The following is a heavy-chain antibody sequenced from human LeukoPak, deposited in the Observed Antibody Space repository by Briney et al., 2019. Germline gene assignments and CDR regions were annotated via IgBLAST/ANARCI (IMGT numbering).Heavy chain of an antibody. Sequence: PSETLSLTCTVSGGSINTNYWSWIRQPPGKGLEWIGYIYYNGAFHYSPSLKSRVTISVDTSKNQFSLKLSSVTAADTAVYYCARRGGSGSYYNWFDPWGQGTLVTVSS. V-gene: IGHV4-59*08. J-gene: IGHJ5*02. CDR1: GGSINTNY. D-gene: IGHD3-10*01. CDR2: IYYNGAF. CDR3: ARRGGSGSYYNWFDP.